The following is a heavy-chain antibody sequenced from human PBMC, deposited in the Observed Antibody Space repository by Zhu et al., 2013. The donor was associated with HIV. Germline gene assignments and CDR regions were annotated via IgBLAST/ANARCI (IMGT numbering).Heavy chain of an antibody. D-gene: IGHD4-17*01. CDR2: IYYSGST. J-gene: IGHJ5*02. CDR3: ARVNGEARWFDP. Sequence: QVQLQQWGAGLLKPSETLSLTCAVYGGSFSGYYWSWIRQPPGKGLEWIGYIYYSGSTYYNPSLKSRVTISVDTSKNQFSLKLSSVTAADTAVYYCARVNGEARWFDPWGQGTLVTVSS. CDR1: GGSFSGYY. V-gene: IGHV4-34*01.